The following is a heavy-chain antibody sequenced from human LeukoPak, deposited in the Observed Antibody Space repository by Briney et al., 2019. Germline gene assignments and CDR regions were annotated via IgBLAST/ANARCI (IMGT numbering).Heavy chain of an antibody. J-gene: IGHJ4*02. CDR2: IDPSDSYT. CDR1: GYSFTSYW. Sequence: GESLRISCKGSGYSFTSYWISWVRQMPGKGLEWMGRIDPSDSYTNYSPSFQGHVTISADKSISTAYLQWSSLKASDTAMYYYAIRGFGELFRYFDYWGQGTLVTVSS. V-gene: IGHV5-10-1*01. CDR3: AIRGFGELFRYFDY. D-gene: IGHD3-10*01.